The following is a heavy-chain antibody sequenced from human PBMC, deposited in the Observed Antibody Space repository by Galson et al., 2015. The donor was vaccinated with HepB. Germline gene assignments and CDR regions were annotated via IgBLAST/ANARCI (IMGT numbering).Heavy chain of an antibody. V-gene: IGHV1-58*01. D-gene: IGHD3-3*01. CDR2: IVVGSGNT. CDR3: AATVDTIFGVVIHHYYMDV. J-gene: IGHJ6*03. Sequence: SVKVSCKASGFTFTSSAVQWVRQARRQRLEWIGWIVVGSGNTNYAQKFQERVTITRDMSTSTAYMELSSLRSEDTAVYYCAATVDTIFGVVIHHYYMDVWGKGTTVTVSS. CDR1: GFTFTSSA.